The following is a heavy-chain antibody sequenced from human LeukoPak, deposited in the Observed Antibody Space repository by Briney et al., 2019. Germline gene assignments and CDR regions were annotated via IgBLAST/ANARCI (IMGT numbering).Heavy chain of an antibody. Sequence: SVKVSCKASGGTFSSYAISWVRQAPGQGLEWMARIIPILGIANYAQKFQGRVTITADKSTSTAYMELSSLRSEDTAVYYCASDPSGQDAFDIWGQGTMVTVSS. CDR3: ASDPSGQDAFDI. D-gene: IGHD6-6*01. J-gene: IGHJ3*02. CDR2: IIPILGIA. V-gene: IGHV1-69*04. CDR1: GGTFSSYA.